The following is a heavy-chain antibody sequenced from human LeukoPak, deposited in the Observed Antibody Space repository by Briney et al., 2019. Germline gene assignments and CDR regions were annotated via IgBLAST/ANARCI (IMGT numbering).Heavy chain of an antibody. J-gene: IGHJ6*04. D-gene: IGHD5-12*01. CDR2: IIPIFGTA. CDR1: GGTFSSYA. CDR3: ARYNWRGYDSPWYYYYGMDV. V-gene: IGHV1-69*13. Sequence: SVKVSCTASGGTFSSYAISWVRQAPGQGLEWMGGIIPIFGTANYAQKFQGRVTITADESTSTAYMELSSLRSEDTAVYYCARYNWRGYDSPWYYYYGMDVWGKGTTVTVSS.